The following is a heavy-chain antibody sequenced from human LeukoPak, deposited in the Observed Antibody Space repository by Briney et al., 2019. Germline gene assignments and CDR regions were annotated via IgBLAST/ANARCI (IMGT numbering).Heavy chain of an antibody. D-gene: IGHD3-10*01. V-gene: IGHV4-39*07. J-gene: IGHJ5*02. CDR2: IYYSGST. CDR1: GGSISSSSYY. CDR3: ARTSVYYYGSGSYLKRRYNWFDP. Sequence: PSETLSLTCTVSGGSISSSSYYWGWIRQPPGKGLEWIGNIYYSGSTNYNPTLKTRVTISVATSKNQFSLTLSSVTAADTAVYYCARTSVYYYGSGSYLKRRYNWFDPWGQGTLVTVSS.